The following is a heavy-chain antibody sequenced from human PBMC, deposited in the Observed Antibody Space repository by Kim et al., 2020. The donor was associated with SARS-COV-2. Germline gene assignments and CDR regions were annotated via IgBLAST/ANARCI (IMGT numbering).Heavy chain of an antibody. CDR3: ARHQRYSSGWYGAFYYYYMDV. V-gene: IGHV4-39*01. CDR1: GGSLSSSSYY. CDR2: AYYIGNT. Sequence: SETLSLTCTVSGGSLSSSSYYWGWIRQPPGKGLEWIGTAYYIGNTYYNPSLKSRVTISVDTSKNQFSLKLGSVTAADTAVYYCARHQRYSSGWYGAFYYYYMDVWGNGTTVTVS. J-gene: IGHJ6*03. D-gene: IGHD6-19*01.